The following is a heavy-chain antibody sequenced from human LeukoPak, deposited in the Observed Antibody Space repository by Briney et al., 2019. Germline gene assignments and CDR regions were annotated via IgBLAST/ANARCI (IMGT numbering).Heavy chain of an antibody. CDR1: GFTFSDYG. J-gene: IGHJ5*02. V-gene: IGHV3-30*03. D-gene: IGHD1-14*01. CDR3: GSGPTGFA. Sequence: PGRSLRLSCAASGFTFSDYGIHWVRQAPGKGLEWVAIISYDGSNKYYADSVKGRFTISRDNAKNTLYLQMNSLRAEDTAVYLCGSGPTGFAWGQGTLVTVSS. CDR2: ISYDGSNK.